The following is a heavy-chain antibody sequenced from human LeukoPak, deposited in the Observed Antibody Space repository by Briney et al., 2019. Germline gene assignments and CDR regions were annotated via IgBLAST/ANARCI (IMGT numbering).Heavy chain of an antibody. D-gene: IGHD1-26*01. CDR1: GFTLSNYA. V-gene: IGHV3-23*01. J-gene: IGHJ4*02. CDR2: ISGGGSST. Sequence: PGGSLRLSCAASGFTLSNYAMNWVRQAPGKGLEWVSAISGGGSSTHYADSVKGRFTISRDNSKNTLYLQMNSLRAEDTAVYYCAKDWPSSGSYQGLFDYWGQGTLVTVSS. CDR3: AKDWPSSGSYQGLFDY.